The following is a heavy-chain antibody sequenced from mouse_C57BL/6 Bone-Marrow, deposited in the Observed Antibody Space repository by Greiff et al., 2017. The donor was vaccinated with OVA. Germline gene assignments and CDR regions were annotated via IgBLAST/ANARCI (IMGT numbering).Heavy chain of an antibody. CDR3: ARDELRLLTAWFAY. CDR1: GFNIKNTY. V-gene: IGHV14-3*01. J-gene: IGHJ3*01. Sequence: EVQLQQSVAELVRPGASVKLSCTASGFNIKNTYMHWVKQRPEQGLEWIGRIDPANGNTKYAPKFPGKATITADTSSNTAYLQLSSLTSEDTAIDYCARDELRLLTAWFAYWGQGTLVTVSA. D-gene: IGHD3-2*02. CDR2: IDPANGNT.